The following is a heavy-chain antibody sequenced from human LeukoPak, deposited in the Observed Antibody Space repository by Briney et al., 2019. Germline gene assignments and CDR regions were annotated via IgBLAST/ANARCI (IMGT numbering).Heavy chain of an antibody. CDR3: AREGGSSWYYFDY. J-gene: IGHJ4*02. Sequence: SQTLSLTCAISGDSVSSNSAAWNWIRRSPSRGLEWLGRTYYSSKWYNDYAVSVKSRITINPDTSKNQFSLQLNSVTPEDTAVYYCAREGGSSWYYFDYWGQGTLVTVSS. D-gene: IGHD6-13*01. CDR2: TYYSSKWYN. V-gene: IGHV6-1*01. CDR1: GDSVSSNSAA.